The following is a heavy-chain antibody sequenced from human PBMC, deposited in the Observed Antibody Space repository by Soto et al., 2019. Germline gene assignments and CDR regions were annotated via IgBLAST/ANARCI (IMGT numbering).Heavy chain of an antibody. V-gene: IGHV1-2*02. CDR2: INPNSGGT. J-gene: IGHJ4*02. CDR1: GYTFTGYY. CDR3: ARALPAVLMVYAIHLDY. D-gene: IGHD2-8*01. Sequence: GASVKVSCKASGYTFTGYYMHWVRQAPGQGLEWMGWINPNSGGTNYAQKFQGRVTMTRDTSISAAYMELSRLRSDDTAVYYCARALPAVLMVYAIHLDYWGQGTLVTVSS.